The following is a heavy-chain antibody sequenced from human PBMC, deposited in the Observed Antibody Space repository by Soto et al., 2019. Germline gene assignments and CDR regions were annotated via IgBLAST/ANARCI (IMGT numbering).Heavy chain of an antibody. V-gene: IGHV3-48*02. CDR1: GFTFSSYS. D-gene: IGHD3-9*01. CDR3: ARDESAILTGEPSNWFDP. J-gene: IGHJ5*02. CDR2: ISSSSSTI. Sequence: EVQLVESGGGLVQPGGSLRLSCAASGFTFSSYSMNWVRQAPGKGLEWVSYISSSSSTIYYADSVKGRFTISRDNAKNSMYLQKNSLRDEDTAVYYCARDESAILTGEPSNWFDPWGQGTLVTVSS.